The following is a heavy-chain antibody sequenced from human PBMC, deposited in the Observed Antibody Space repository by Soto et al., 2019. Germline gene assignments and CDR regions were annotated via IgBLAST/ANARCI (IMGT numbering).Heavy chain of an antibody. D-gene: IGHD6-19*01. V-gene: IGHV1-18*01. J-gene: IGHJ6*02. CDR1: GYTFSNYG. CDR3: SRFIMVGGWFDPNYYHGMDV. Sequence: QVQLVQSGAEVKKPGASVTVSCKTSGYTFSNYGINWVRQAPGQGLEWMGWISGYNGNTNYAQTVQGRVNMTTDTSTGTVYMGLRSLKSDDTAIFYCSRFIMVGGWFDPNYYHGMDVWGQGTTVTVSS. CDR2: ISGYNGNT.